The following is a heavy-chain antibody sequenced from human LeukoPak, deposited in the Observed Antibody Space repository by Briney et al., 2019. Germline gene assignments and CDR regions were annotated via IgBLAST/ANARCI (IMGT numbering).Heavy chain of an antibody. J-gene: IGHJ4*02. CDR1: GGSISSRTYY. D-gene: IGHD1-26*01. CDR3: ARVSGSHYDVFDY. V-gene: IGHV4-39*01. Sequence: SETLSLTCAVSGGSISSRTYYWGWIRQPPGKGLEWIGSIYYSGSTYYNPSLKSRLTISVDTSKNQFSLKLSSVTAADTSVYYCARVSGSHYDVFDYWGQGTLVTVPS. CDR2: IYYSGST.